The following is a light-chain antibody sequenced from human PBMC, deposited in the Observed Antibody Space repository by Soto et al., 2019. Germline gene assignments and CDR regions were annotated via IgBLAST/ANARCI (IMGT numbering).Light chain of an antibody. CDR2: AAS. J-gene: IGKJ1*01. Sequence: DIQMTQSPSSLSASVGDRVTITCRPSQTISIYLNWYQQKPGKAPKLLIYAASNLQSGVPSRFSGSGSGTDFTLTISSLQREDFATYYCQQSYSTPRTCGQGTKGDIK. CDR1: QTISIY. V-gene: IGKV1-39*01. CDR3: QQSYSTPRT.